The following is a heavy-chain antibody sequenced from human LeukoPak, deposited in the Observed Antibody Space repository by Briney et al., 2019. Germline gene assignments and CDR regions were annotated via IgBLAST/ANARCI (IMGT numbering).Heavy chain of an antibody. CDR3: SKDSNTMIVVVSTFDY. CDR1: GFTFSNSA. J-gene: IGHJ4*02. V-gene: IGHV3-23*01. CDR2: LSGSGITP. Sequence: GGSLRLSCAASGFTFSNSAMSLVRQAPGKGLDWVSTLSGSGITPYYAGSVKGRFTISRDNSKNTLYLQMNSLRAKDTAVYNCSKDSNTMIVVVSTFDYWGQGTLVTVSS. D-gene: IGHD3-22*01.